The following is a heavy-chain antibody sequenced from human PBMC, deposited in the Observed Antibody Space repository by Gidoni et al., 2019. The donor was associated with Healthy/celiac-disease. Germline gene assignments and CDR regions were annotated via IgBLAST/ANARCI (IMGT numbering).Heavy chain of an antibody. CDR2: IYYSGST. Sequence: LQLQESGPGLVKPSETLSLTCTVSGGSISSSSYYWGWIRQPPGKGLEWIGSIYYSGSTYYNPSLKSRVTISVDTSKNQFSLKLSSVTAADTAVYYCARDEAAPFYYDSSAGFDYWGQGTLVTVSS. V-gene: IGHV4-39*07. J-gene: IGHJ4*02. D-gene: IGHD3-22*01. CDR1: GGSISSSSYY. CDR3: ARDEAAPFYYDSSAGFDY.